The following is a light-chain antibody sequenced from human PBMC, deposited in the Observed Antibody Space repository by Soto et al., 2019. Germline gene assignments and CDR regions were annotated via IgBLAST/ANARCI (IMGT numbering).Light chain of an antibody. Sequence: EIVMTQSQATLSVSPGERATLSCRASQSVSINLAWYQQKPGQAPRLLIYDASSRATGIPARFSGSGSGTELPLTIRSLQSEDIAGYCCQQYNILPLTFGGGTALEL. CDR3: QQYNILPLT. CDR2: DAS. V-gene: IGKV3-15*01. CDR1: QSVSIN. J-gene: IGKJ4*01.